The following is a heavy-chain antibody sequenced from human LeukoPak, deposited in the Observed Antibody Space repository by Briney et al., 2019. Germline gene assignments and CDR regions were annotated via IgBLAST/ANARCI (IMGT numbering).Heavy chain of an antibody. J-gene: IGHJ6*02. D-gene: IGHD6-13*01. CDR3: ARLRVGEAAAGSLIYYYYYGMDV. CDR1: GGSISSYY. V-gene: IGHV4-4*07. Sequence: PSETLSLTCTVSGGSISSYYRSWIRQPAGKGLEWIGRIYTSGSTNYNPSLKSRVTMSVDTSKNQFSLKLSSVTAADTAVYYCARLRVGEAAAGSLIYYYYYGMDVWGQGTTVTVSS. CDR2: IYTSGST.